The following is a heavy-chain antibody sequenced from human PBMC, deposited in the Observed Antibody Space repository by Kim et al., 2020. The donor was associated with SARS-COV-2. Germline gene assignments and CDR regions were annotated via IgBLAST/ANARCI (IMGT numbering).Heavy chain of an antibody. CDR1: GGTFSSYA. CDR2: IIPIFGTA. V-gene: IGHV1-69*13. J-gene: IGHJ5*02. Sequence: SVKVSCKASGGTFSSYAISWVRQAPGQGLEWMGGIIPIFGTANYAQKFQGRVTITADESTSTAYMELSSLRSEDTAVYYCARDRPHLGRHSSSWYWWFDPWGQGTLVTVSS. D-gene: IGHD6-13*01. CDR3: ARDRPHLGRHSSSWYWWFDP.